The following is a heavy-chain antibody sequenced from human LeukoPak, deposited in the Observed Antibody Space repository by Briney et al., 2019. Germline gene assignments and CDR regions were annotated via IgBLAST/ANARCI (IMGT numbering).Heavy chain of an antibody. V-gene: IGHV3-23*01. CDR2: ISGSGGST. D-gene: IGHD7-27*01. CDR3: AKAPGPLYYYYMDV. J-gene: IGHJ6*03. Sequence: QAGGSLRLSCAASGFTFSSYAMSWVRQAPGKGLEWVSAISGSGGSTYYADSVKGRFTISRDNSKNTLYLQMNSLRAEDTAVYYCAKAPGPLYYYYMDVWGKGTTVTVSS. CDR1: GFTFSSYA.